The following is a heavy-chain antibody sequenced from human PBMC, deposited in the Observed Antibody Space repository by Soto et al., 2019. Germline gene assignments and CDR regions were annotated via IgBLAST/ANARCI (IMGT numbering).Heavy chain of an antibody. CDR2: ISGNYGKT. CDR3: ARDFYPLAYYFDP. Sequence: ASVKVSCKASGYRFTNHGMSWVRQAPGQGLEWMGWISGNYGKTKYARKFQGRVTMTTDTSTSTAYMEVRSLRSDDTAVYYCARDFYPLAYYFDPWGKGTLVTVPS. V-gene: IGHV1-18*01. J-gene: IGHJ4*02. CDR1: GYRFTNHG.